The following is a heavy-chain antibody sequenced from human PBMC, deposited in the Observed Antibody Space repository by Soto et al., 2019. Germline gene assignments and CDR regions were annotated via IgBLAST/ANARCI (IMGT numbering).Heavy chain of an antibody. V-gene: IGHV1-69*01. Sequence: QVQLVQSGAEVKKPGTSVKVSCEVSGGTFSNYAITWVRQAPGQGLGWLGGAIPVYGSTNYAQKFQGRVTITAGESATTTFMELSSLRSDDTAVYYCARRGVANSRDAFDIWGQGTLVTVS. J-gene: IGHJ3*02. CDR3: ARRGVANSRDAFDI. D-gene: IGHD1-26*01. CDR2: AIPVYGST. CDR1: GGTFSNYA.